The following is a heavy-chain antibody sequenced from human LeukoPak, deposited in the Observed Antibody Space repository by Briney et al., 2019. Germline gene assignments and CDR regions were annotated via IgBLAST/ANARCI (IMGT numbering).Heavy chain of an antibody. CDR3: ARERDGRYFDY. J-gene: IGHJ4*02. CDR2: INQGENEK. V-gene: IGHV3-7*03. Sequence: GGSLRLSCAASGFTFSSYSMTWVRQAPGKGLEWVANINQGENEKYYVDSVRGRFTISRDNTNSSVNLQMNSLRAEDTAVYYCARERDGRYFDYWGQGILVTVSS. CDR1: GFTFSSYS.